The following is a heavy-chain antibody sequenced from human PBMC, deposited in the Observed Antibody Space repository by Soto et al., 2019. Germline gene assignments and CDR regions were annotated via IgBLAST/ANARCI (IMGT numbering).Heavy chain of an antibody. CDR3: ARTNTIFGVVIIPSAAFDI. V-gene: IGHV1-3*01. D-gene: IGHD3-3*01. J-gene: IGHJ3*02. Sequence: ASVKVSCKASGYSFTSYAMHWVRQAPGQRLGWMGWINAGNGNTKYSQKFQGRVTITRDTSASTAYMELSSLRSEDTAVYYCARTNTIFGVVIIPSAAFDIWGQGTMVTVSS. CDR1: GYSFTSYA. CDR2: INAGNGNT.